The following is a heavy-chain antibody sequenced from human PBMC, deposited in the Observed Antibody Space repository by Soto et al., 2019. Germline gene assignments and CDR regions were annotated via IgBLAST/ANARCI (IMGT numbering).Heavy chain of an antibody. CDR3: ARTRLGWDNRYFDY. CDR1: GGSISSYY. V-gene: IGHV4-59*08. Sequence: PSETLSLTCTVSGGSISSYYWSWIRQPPGKGLEWIGYIYYSGSTNYNPSLKSRVTISVDTSKNQFPLKLSSVTAADTAVYYCARTRLGWDNRYFDYWGQGTLVTVSS. CDR2: IYYSGST. J-gene: IGHJ4*02. D-gene: IGHD1-26*01.